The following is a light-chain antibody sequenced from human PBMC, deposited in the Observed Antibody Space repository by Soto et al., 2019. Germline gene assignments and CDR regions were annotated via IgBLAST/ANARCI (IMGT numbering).Light chain of an antibody. J-gene: IGLJ1*01. Sequence: QSALTQPASVSGSPGQSITISCTGTSSDVGSYNLVSWYQQHPGKAPQLVIYGVNKRASGVPDRFSGSKSGNTASLTVSGLQAEDEADYYCSSYAGSNILYVFGTGTKVTVL. CDR1: SSDVGSYNL. CDR2: GVN. CDR3: SSYAGSNILYV. V-gene: IGLV2-14*02.